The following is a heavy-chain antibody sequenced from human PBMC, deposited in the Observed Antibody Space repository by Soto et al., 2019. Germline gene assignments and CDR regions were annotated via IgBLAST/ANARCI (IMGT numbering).Heavy chain of an antibody. CDR3: LPALRGSYRFNY. Sequence: ASVKVSCKASGYTFTGYYMHWVRQAPGQGLEWMGWINPNSGGTNYAQKFQGRVTMTRDTSISTAYMELSRLRSDDTAVYYCLPALRGSYRFNYWGQGTLVTVSS. CDR1: GYTFTGYY. V-gene: IGHV1-2*02. CDR2: INPNSGGT. J-gene: IGHJ4*02. D-gene: IGHD3-16*02.